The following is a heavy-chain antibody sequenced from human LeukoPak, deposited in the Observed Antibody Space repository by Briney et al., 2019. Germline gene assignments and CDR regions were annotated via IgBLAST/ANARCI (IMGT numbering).Heavy chain of an antibody. V-gene: IGHV3-23*01. D-gene: IGHD5-18*01. Sequence: TGGSLRLSCAASGFTFSSYAMSWVRQAPGKGLEWVSAISGSDGTTYYADSVKGRFTISRDNSKNTLYLQMNSLRAEDTAVYYCAKGSYRIQVLDYWGQGTLVTVSS. J-gene: IGHJ4*02. CDR1: GFTFSSYA. CDR2: ISGSDGTT. CDR3: AKGSYRIQVLDY.